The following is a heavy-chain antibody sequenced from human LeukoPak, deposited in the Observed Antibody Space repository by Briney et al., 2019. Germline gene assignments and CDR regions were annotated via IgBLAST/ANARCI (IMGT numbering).Heavy chain of an antibody. CDR1: GFTFSSYA. D-gene: IGHD3-22*01. V-gene: IGHV3-30-3*01. Sequence: GGSLRLSCAASGFTFSSYAMHWVRQAPGKGLEWVAVISYDGSNKYYADSVKGRFTISRDNSKNTLYLQMNSLRAEDTAVYYCARGPNYYDNSGFHYRDWGQGTLVTVSS. J-gene: IGHJ4*02. CDR3: ARGPNYYDNSGFHYRD. CDR2: ISYDGSNK.